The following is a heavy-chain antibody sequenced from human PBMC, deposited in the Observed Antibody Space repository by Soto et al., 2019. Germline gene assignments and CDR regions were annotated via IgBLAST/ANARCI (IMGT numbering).Heavy chain of an antibody. V-gene: IGHV3-30*18. CDR2: ISYVGNDK. J-gene: IGHJ4*02. D-gene: IGHD3-16*01. Sequence: QVQLVESGGGVVQPGRSLRLSCAASGFTFSNFGMHWVRQAPGKGLAWVAGISYVGNDKYYADAVRGRFTISRDNSKNTLFLQMNSLTTEDTAVYYCAKFWVPMAALVADYWGEGTLVTVSS. CDR3: AKFWVPMAALVADY. CDR1: GFTFSNFG.